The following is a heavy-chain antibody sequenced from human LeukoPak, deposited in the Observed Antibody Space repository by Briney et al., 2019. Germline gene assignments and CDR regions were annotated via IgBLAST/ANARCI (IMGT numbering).Heavy chain of an antibody. Sequence: PGGSLRLSCAASGFTFLSYGMHWVRQAPGKGLEWVAFIRYDGSNKYYADSVKGRFTISRDNAKNSLYLQMNSLRADDTAVYYCERDLEKYCSCGSGSLFDFWGQVTLGTV. CDR2: IRYDGSNK. CDR3: ERDLEKYCSCGSGSLFDF. J-gene: IGHJ4*02. D-gene: IGHD2-15*01. CDR1: GFTFLSYG. V-gene: IGHV3-30*02.